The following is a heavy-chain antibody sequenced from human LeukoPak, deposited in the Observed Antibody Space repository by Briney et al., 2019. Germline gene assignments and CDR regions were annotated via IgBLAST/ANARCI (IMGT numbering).Heavy chain of an antibody. D-gene: IGHD3-22*01. CDR2: IYYSGST. CDR1: GGSISSSSYY. J-gene: IGHJ4*02. Sequence: SETLSLTCTVSGGSISSSSYYWGWIRQPPGKGLEWIGSIYYSGSTYYNPSLKSRVTISVDTSKNQFSLKLSSVTAADTAVYYCASTMNWDLFYYWGQGTLVTVPS. CDR3: ASTMNWDLFYY. V-gene: IGHV4-39*01.